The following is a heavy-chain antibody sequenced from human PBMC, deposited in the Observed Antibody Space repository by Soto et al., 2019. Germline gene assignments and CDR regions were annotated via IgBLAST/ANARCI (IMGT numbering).Heavy chain of an antibody. J-gene: IGHJ4*02. D-gene: IGHD3-3*01. V-gene: IGHV1-18*01. CDR2: ISAYNGNT. CDR3: ARDLGREAIFGVVTAY. CDR1: GYTFTTYG. Sequence: QVQLVQSGAEVKKPGASVKVSCKASGYTFTTYGISWVRQAPGQGLEWMGWISAYNGNTNYAQKVQGRVTMPTDTSTSTAYMELRSLRSDDTAVYYCARDLGREAIFGVVTAYWGQGTLVTVSS.